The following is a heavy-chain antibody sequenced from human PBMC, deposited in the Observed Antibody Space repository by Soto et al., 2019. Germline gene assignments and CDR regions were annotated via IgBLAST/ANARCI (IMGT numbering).Heavy chain of an antibody. CDR3: ASPYYYGSGSYSSYGMDV. CDR1: GYSFTSYW. J-gene: IGHJ6*02. Sequence: GESLKISCKGSGYSFTSYWISWVRQMPGKGLEWMGRIDPSDSYTNYSPSFQGHVTISADKSISTAYLQWSSLKASDTAMYYCASPYYYGSGSYSSYGMDVWGQGTTVTVSS. V-gene: IGHV5-10-1*01. D-gene: IGHD3-10*01. CDR2: IDPSDSYT.